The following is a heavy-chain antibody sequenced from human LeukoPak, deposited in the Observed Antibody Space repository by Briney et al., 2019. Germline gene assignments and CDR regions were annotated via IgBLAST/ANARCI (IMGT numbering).Heavy chain of an antibody. D-gene: IGHD3-3*01. V-gene: IGHV3-48*01. CDR3: ARDGSIFGVVIPY. CDR2: ISSSGSTI. CDR1: GFTFSSYD. Sequence: GRSLRLSCAASGFTFSSYDMSWVRQAPGKGLQWISYISSSGSTIYYADSVKGRFTISRDNARNILYLQMNSLRAEDTAVYYCARDGSIFGVVIPYWGQGTLVTVSS. J-gene: IGHJ4*02.